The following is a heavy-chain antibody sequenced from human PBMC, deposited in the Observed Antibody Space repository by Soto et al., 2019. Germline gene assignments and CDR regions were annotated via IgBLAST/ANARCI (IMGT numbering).Heavy chain of an antibody. V-gene: IGHV4-4*02. CDR1: GDSINNDNW. D-gene: IGHD5-12*01. Sequence: PSETLSLTCAVSGDSINNDNWWSWVRQPPGKGLEWIGEIYHSGRTNYNPSLKSRVTISIDKSKKQFSLEMTSVTAADTAVYYCAREHSGHDFYFDCWGQGALVTVSS. CDR2: IYHSGRT. CDR3: AREHSGHDFYFDC. J-gene: IGHJ4*02.